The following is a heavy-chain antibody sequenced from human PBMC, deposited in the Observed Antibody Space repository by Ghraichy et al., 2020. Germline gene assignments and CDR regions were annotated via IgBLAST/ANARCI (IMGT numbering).Heavy chain of an antibody. V-gene: IGHV4-4*02. J-gene: IGHJ3*02. D-gene: IGHD2-15*01. Sequence: SETLSLICNVSGISITTSNWWSWVRQPPGKGLEWLGEIYHRGNTNYNSSLKSRVTISVDTSKNQYSLQLTSVTAADTAVYYCASFIARPIWGQGTMVIVSS. CDR3: ASFIARPI. CDR1: GISITTSNW. CDR2: IYHRGNT.